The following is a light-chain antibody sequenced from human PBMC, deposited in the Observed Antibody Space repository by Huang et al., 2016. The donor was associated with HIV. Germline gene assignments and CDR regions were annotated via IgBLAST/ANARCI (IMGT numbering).Light chain of an antibody. CDR2: GAS. CDR1: QGVRTN. J-gene: IGKJ4*01. CDR3: QQYNDWPPLT. Sequence: VMTQSPDSLSASPGARVTLSCRASQGVRTNLAWYQQKPGQAPTLLMFGASTRATGTPPRLGGSGSGTDFTLTITSLQSSDSAIYYCQQYNDWPPLTFGGGTKVEI. V-gene: IGKV3D-15*01.